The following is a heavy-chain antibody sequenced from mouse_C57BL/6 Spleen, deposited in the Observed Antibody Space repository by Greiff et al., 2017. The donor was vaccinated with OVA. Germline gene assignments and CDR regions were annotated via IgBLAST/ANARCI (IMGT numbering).Heavy chain of an antibody. CDR2: ISTGGGST. J-gene: IGHJ3*01. CDR3: ARDDYDGEFAY. CDR1: GFTFSDYY. V-gene: IGHV5-12*01. Sequence: EVKLMESGGGLVQPGGSLKLSCAASGFTFSDYYMYWVRQTPEKRLEWVAYISTGGGSTYYPDTVKGRFTISRDNAKNTLYLQLSRLQSEDTAMYYCARDDYDGEFAYWGQGTLVTVSA. D-gene: IGHD2-4*01.